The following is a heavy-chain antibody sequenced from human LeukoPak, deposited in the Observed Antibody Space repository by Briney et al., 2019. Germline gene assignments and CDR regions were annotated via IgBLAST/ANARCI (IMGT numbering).Heavy chain of an antibody. CDR1: GGSFSGYY. CDR2: INHSGST. Sequence: NPSETLSLTCAVYGGSFSGYYWSWIRQPPGKGLEWIGEINHSGSTNYNPSLKSRVTISVDTSKNQFSLKLSSVTAADTAVYYCARRSCSGGSCCLDYWGQGTLVTVSS. V-gene: IGHV4-34*01. J-gene: IGHJ4*02. D-gene: IGHD2-15*01. CDR3: ARRSCSGGSCCLDY.